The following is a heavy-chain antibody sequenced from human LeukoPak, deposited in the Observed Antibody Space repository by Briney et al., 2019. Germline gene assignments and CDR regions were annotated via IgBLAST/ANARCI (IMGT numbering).Heavy chain of an antibody. CDR3: AKAAGSGGSWYVVFDY. D-gene: IGHD6-13*01. CDR2: ISGNGGST. J-gene: IGHJ4*02. V-gene: IGHV3-23*01. CDR1: GFPFSSYV. Sequence: GGSLRPSCAASGFPFSSYVMSWVRQAPGKGLEWVSGISGNGGSTFYADSVKGRFTISRDNSKDTLYLQMNSLRAEDTAVYYCAKAAGSGGSWYVVFDYWGQGTLVTVSS.